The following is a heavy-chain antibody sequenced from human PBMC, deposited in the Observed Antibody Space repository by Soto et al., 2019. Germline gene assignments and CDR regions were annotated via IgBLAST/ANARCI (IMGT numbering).Heavy chain of an antibody. J-gene: IGHJ4*02. CDR3: TRLTLHGHNYGYFDY. CDR2: MYYSGSS. Sequence: PSETLSLTCTVSGGSISSSRYYWGWIRQPPQKGLEWIGSMYYSGSSYYNPSLKSRVTISVDTPKNHFSLKLTSVTAADTAVYYCTRLTLHGHNYGYFDYWGPGALVTVSS. CDR1: GGSISSSRYY. V-gene: IGHV4-39*02. D-gene: IGHD5-18*01.